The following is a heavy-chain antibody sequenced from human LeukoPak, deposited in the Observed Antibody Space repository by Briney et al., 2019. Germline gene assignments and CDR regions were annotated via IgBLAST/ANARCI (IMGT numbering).Heavy chain of an antibody. D-gene: IGHD2-21*01. CDR1: GAYVTTYS. Sequence: SETLSLTCIVSGAYVTTYSWNWIRQSPGKGLEWIGYFALSGATSYSSSLKSRVTISRDTSKNQLSLKLTSVTAADTAVYYCARWGESEWAFASWGLGTLVTVSS. V-gene: IGHV4-59*08. CDR2: FALSGAT. CDR3: ARWGESEWAFAS. J-gene: IGHJ4*02.